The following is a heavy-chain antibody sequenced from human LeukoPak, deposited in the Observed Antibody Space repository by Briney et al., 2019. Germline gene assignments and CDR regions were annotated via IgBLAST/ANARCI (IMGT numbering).Heavy chain of an antibody. Sequence: GESLKISCKGSGYSFTNYWIGWVRQMSGKGLEWMGIIYPGDSDTRYSPSFQGQVTISADKSIITAYLQWSSLKASDTAMYYCAGTGYGSGWYGSFDIWGQGTLVTVSS. CDR3: AGTGYGSGWYGSFDI. CDR1: GYSFTNYW. CDR2: IYPGDSDT. D-gene: IGHD6-19*01. J-gene: IGHJ3*02. V-gene: IGHV5-51*01.